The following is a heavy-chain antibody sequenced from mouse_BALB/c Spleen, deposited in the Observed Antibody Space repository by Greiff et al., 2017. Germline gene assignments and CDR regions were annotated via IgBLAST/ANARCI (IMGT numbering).Heavy chain of an antibody. CDR3: ASLYDGPSWFAY. D-gene: IGHD2-3*01. V-gene: IGHV5-12-2*01. CDR1: GFTFSSYT. CDR2: ISNGGGST. Sequence: VESGGGLVQPGGSLKLSCAASGFTFSSYTMSWVRQTPEKRLEWVAYISNGGGSTYYPDTVKGRFTISRDNAKNTLYLQMSSLKSEDTAMYYCASLYDGPSWFAYWGQGTLVTVSA. J-gene: IGHJ3*01.